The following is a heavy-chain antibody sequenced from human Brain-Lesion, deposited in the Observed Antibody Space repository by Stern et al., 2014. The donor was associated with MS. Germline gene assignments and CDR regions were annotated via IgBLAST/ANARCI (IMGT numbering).Heavy chain of an antibody. Sequence: VQLVQSGPGLVKPSETLSLTCTVAGGSVSSTSYAWAWIRQPPGKGLEGIGTIYYSGNTYYSPSLKSRLTISLDTSKNQFPLQLRSVPAADTAVYYCAGEEDIRYCSGGSCTGNWFDPWGQGTLVTVSS. CDR1: GGSVSSTSYA. CDR2: IYYSGNT. V-gene: IGHV4-39*01. D-gene: IGHD2-15*01. CDR3: AGEEDIRYCSGGSCTGNWFDP. J-gene: IGHJ5*02.